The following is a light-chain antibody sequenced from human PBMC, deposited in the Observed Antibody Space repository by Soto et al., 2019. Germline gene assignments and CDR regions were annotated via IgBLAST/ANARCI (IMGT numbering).Light chain of an antibody. Sequence: QSALTQPPSASGSPGQSVAISCTGTSSDVGGYNYVSWYQQHPGKAPKLMIYEVNKRPSGVPDRFSGSKSRNTASLTISGLQAEDEAAYYCCSYAATSIFVLFGGGTKLTVL. CDR2: EVN. V-gene: IGLV2-8*01. CDR1: SSDVGGYNY. CDR3: CSYAATSIFVL. J-gene: IGLJ2*01.